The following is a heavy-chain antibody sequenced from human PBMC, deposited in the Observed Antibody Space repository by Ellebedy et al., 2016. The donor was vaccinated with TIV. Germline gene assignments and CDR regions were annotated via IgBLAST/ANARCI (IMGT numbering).Heavy chain of an antibody. J-gene: IGHJ3*02. CDR3: ATDGSYGDYRSPTHAFEI. CDR2: IRQDGSDK. CDR1: GFSFSSYW. Sequence: GGSLRLSCAASGFSFSSYWMSWVRQAPGKGLEWVANIRQDGSDKYYVDSVKSRFTISRDNAKNSLYLQMNSLRAEDTAVYYCATDGSYGDYRSPTHAFEIWGQGTMVTVSS. V-gene: IGHV3-7*01. D-gene: IGHD4-17*01.